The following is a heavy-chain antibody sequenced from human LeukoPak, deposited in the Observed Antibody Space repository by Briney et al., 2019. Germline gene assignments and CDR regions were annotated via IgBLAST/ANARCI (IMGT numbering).Heavy chain of an antibody. CDR3: AKDGGSSWYFIDY. V-gene: IGHV3-9*01. Sequence: RTGGSLRLSCAASGFTFDDYAMHWVRQAPGKGLEWVSGISWNSGSIGYADSVKGRFTISRDNAKNSLYLQMNSLRAEDTALYYCAKDGGSSWYFIDYWDQGTLVTVSS. CDR1: GFTFDDYA. J-gene: IGHJ4*02. CDR2: ISWNSGSI. D-gene: IGHD6-13*01.